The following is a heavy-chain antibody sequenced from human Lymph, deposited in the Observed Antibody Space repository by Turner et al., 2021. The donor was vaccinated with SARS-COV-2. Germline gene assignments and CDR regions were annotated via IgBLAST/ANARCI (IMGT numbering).Heavy chain of an antibody. J-gene: IGHJ5*02. CDR1: GGTFSSYA. CDR2: IIPILAIA. CDR3: ARDSPYCSSTSCYDP. V-gene: IGHV1-69*10. Sequence: QVQLVQAGAEVNKPGSSVQVACTASGGTFSSYAITWVPQAPGQGLEWMGGIIPILAIANYAQKFQGRVTITADKSTSTAYMGLSSLRSEDTAVYYCARDSPYCSSTSCYDPWGQGTLVTVSS. D-gene: IGHD2-2*01.